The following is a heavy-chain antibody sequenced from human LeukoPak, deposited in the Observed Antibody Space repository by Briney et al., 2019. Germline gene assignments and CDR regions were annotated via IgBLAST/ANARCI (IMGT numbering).Heavy chain of an antibody. CDR2: ISAYSGNT. CDR1: GYTFTGNY. D-gene: IGHD2-15*01. V-gene: IGHV1-18*04. Sequence: SVKVSCKASGYTFTGNYVHWVRQAPGQGLEWMGRISAYSGNTNYAQKLQGRVTMTTDTSTSTAYMELRSLRSDDTAVYYCARVRGYWSGGSCSNWFDPWGQGTLVTVSS. CDR3: ARVRGYWSGGSCSNWFDP. J-gene: IGHJ5*02.